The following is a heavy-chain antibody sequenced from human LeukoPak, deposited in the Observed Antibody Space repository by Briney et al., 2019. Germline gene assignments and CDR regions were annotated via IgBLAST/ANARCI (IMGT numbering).Heavy chain of an antibody. CDR2: IIPIFGTA. CDR1: GGTFISYA. D-gene: IGHD3-3*01. J-gene: IGHJ5*02. V-gene: IGHV1-69*13. Sequence: ASVKVSCKASGGTFISYAISWVRQAPGQGLEWMGGIIPIFGTANYAQKFQGRVTITADESTSTAYMELSSLRSEDTAVYYCARDSFWSGYNNWFDPWGQGTLVTVSS. CDR3: ARDSFWSGYNNWFDP.